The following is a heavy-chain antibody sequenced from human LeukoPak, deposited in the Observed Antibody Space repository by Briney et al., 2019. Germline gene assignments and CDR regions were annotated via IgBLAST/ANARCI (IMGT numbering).Heavy chain of an antibody. CDR1: GFTFSSYW. V-gene: IGHV3-7*01. Sequence: PGGSLRLSCAASGFTFSSYWMSWVRQAPGKGLEWVANIKQDGSEKYYVDSVKGRFTISRDNAKNSLYLQMNSLRAEDTAVYYCARDNAGGDNWFDPWGQGTLVTVSS. J-gene: IGHJ5*02. D-gene: IGHD1-26*01. CDR3: ARDNAGGDNWFDP. CDR2: IKQDGSEK.